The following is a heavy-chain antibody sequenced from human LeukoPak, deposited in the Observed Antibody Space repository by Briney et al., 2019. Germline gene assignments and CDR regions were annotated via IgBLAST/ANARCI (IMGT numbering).Heavy chain of an antibody. CDR2: IIPIFATA. Sequence: SVKVSCKASGGTFSSYAISWVRQAPGQGLEWMGGIIPIFATANYAQKFQGRVTITADESTSTAYMELSSLRSGDTAVYYCARGPITTRSHFDYWGQGTLVTVSS. V-gene: IGHV1-69*13. CDR1: GGTFSSYA. J-gene: IGHJ4*02. CDR3: ARGPITTRSHFDY. D-gene: IGHD3-22*01.